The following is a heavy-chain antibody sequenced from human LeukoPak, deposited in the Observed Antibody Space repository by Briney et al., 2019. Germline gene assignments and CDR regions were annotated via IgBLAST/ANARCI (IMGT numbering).Heavy chain of an antibody. V-gene: IGHV3-48*01. CDR1: GFTFSSYS. Sequence: GGSLRLSCVASGFTFSSYSMNWVRQAPGKGLEWVSYISSSSSTIYYADSVKGRFTISRDNSKNTLYLQMNSLRADDTAVYYCAKSGYNRFDYWGQGTLVTVSS. J-gene: IGHJ4*02. CDR2: ISSSSSTI. D-gene: IGHD5-24*01. CDR3: AKSGYNRFDY.